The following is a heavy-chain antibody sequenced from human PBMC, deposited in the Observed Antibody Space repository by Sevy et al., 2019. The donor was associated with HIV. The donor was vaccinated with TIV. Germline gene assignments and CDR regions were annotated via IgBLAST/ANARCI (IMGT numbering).Heavy chain of an antibody. CDR1: GFTFSSYG. V-gene: IGHV3-30*18. CDR2: ISYDGSNK. D-gene: IGHD3-22*01. CDR3: AKDMDYRDSSGFPLTFDY. J-gene: IGHJ4*02. Sequence: QLGGSLRLSCAASGFTFSSYGMHWVRQAPGKGLEWVTFISYDGSNKYYADSVKGRFTISRDSSKNTVHLQINSLRAEDTAVYYCAKDMDYRDSSGFPLTFDYWGQGTLVTVSS.